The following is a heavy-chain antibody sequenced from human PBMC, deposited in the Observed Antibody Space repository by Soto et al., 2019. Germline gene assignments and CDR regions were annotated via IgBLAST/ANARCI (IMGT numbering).Heavy chain of an antibody. CDR1: GFTFSNYW. V-gene: IGHV3-74*01. CDR3: ARGIDFYFDL. Sequence: EVQLVESGGDLVQPGGSLSLSCVASGFTFSNYWMHWVRQAPGKGLEWVSRINSDESSRAYADSVKGRFISSRDNDKNSLSLEMNSLRAEDTAVYYCARGIDFYFDLWGHGTLVTVSS. CDR2: INSDESSR. J-gene: IGHJ2*01.